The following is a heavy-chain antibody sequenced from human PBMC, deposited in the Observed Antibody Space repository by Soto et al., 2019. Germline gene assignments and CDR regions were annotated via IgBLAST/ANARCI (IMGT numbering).Heavy chain of an antibody. J-gene: IGHJ4*02. V-gene: IGHV3-15*07. CDR2: IKSKSDGGST. D-gene: IGHD3-10*01. CDR1: GFTFNNAW. Sequence: EVQLLESGGGLVKPGGSLRLSCAASGFTFNNAWMNWVRQAPGKGLEWVGRIKSKSDGGSTDYAAPVKGRFSISRDDSKSTLYLQMNSLKTEDTAVYYCTTRYLPGSCTYYFDNWGQGTLVTVSS. CDR3: TTRYLPGSCTYYFDN.